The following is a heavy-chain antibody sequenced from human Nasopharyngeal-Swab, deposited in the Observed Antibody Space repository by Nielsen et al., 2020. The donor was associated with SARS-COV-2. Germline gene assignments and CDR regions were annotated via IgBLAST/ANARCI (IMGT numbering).Heavy chain of an antibody. J-gene: IGHJ4*02. CDR1: GFRFSGYW. D-gene: IGHD3-10*01. CDR3: AREAYYNAVDY. Sequence: GESLKISCAASGFRFSGYWMSWFRQAPGKGPEWVANINQGGIEKKYVDSVKGRFTISRDDATNSVHLQMNSLRADDTAVYYCAREAYYNAVDYWGQGTLVTASS. CDR2: INQGGIEK. V-gene: IGHV3-7*04.